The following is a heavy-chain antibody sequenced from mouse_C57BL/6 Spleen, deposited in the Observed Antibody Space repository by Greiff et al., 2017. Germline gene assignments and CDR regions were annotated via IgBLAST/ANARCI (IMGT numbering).Heavy chain of an antibody. J-gene: IGHJ1*03. V-gene: IGHV1-82*01. CDR1: GYAFSSSW. Sequence: QVQLQQSGPELVKPGASVKISCKASGYAFSSSWMNWVKQRPGKGLEWIGRIYPGDGDTNDNGKFKGKATLTADKSSSTAYMQLSTLTSEDSAVYFCAREGGSSYRYFDVWGTGTTVTVSS. CDR3: AREGGSSYRYFDV. D-gene: IGHD1-1*01. CDR2: IYPGDGDT.